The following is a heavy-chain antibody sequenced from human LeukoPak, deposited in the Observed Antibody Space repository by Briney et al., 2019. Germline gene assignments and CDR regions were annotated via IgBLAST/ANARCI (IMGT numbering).Heavy chain of an antibody. J-gene: IGHJ4*02. Sequence: GESLKISCKGSGYTFTSYWIGWVRQMPGKGLEWMGIIYPGDSDTRYSPSFQGQVTISADKSISTAYLQWSSLRASDTAMYYCASHAGHYYDSSGYPLFDYWGQGTLVTVPS. V-gene: IGHV5-51*01. D-gene: IGHD3-22*01. CDR1: GYTFTSYW. CDR2: IYPGDSDT. CDR3: ASHAGHYYDSSGYPLFDY.